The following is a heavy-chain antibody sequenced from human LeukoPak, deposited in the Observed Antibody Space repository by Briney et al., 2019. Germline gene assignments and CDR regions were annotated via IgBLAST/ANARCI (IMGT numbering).Heavy chain of an antibody. D-gene: IGHD3-9*01. CDR2: YDPEDGET. Sequence: RGSVKVSRKVSGYTLSELFMHWVRQAPGKGLEWMGGYDPEDGETIYAQKFQGRVTMTEDTWTETAYMELSSLRSEDTAVYYCATDVCYDILTGPALRYWGQGTLVTVSS. V-gene: IGHV1-24*01. CDR1: GYTLSELF. J-gene: IGHJ4*02. CDR3: ATDVCYDILTGPALRY.